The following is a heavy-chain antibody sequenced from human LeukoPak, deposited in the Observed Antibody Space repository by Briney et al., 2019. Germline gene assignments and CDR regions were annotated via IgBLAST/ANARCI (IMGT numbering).Heavy chain of an antibody. CDR3: ASDRDIAYCGGDCYPDV. Sequence: RSSETLSLTCTVSGGSISSGSYYWSWIRQPAGKGLEWIGRIYTSGSTNYNPSLKSRVTISLDTSKNQFSLKLSSVTAADTAVYYCASDRDIAYCGGDCYPDVWGKGTTVTVSS. CDR2: IYTSGST. V-gene: IGHV4-61*02. CDR1: GGSISSGSYY. J-gene: IGHJ6*04. D-gene: IGHD2-21*02.